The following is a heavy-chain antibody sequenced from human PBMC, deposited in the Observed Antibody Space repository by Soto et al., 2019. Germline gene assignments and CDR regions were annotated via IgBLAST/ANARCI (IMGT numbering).Heavy chain of an antibody. D-gene: IGHD1-1*01. CDR3: ARVEWHLYYYGMDV. Sequence: GGSLRLSCAASGFTFSMYWMHWVRQVPGKGPEWVSRINDDGISTNYADSVKGRFTISRDNAKNSLYLQMNSLRAEDTAVYYCARVEWHLYYYGMDVWGQGTTVTVSS. J-gene: IGHJ6*02. CDR2: INDDGIST. V-gene: IGHV3-74*01. CDR1: GFTFSMYW.